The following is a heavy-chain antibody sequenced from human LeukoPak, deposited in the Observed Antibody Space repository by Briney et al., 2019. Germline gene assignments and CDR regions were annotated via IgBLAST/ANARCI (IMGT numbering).Heavy chain of an antibody. V-gene: IGHV3-21*01. Sequence: GGSLRLSCAASGFTFSSYRMNWVRQAPGKGLEWVSSISSSNTYIYYADSVKGRFTISRDNAKNSLSLQMNSLRAEDTAVYYCARGAEYSGAWCQDYWGQGTLVTVS. CDR3: ARGAEYSGAWCQDY. CDR2: ISSSNTYI. D-gene: IGHD6-19*01. CDR1: GFTFSSYR. J-gene: IGHJ4*02.